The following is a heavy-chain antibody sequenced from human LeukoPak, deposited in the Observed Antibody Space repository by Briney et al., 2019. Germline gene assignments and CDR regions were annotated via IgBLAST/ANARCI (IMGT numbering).Heavy chain of an antibody. CDR3: ARLGTSATYFEF. Sequence: GESLKISCKGSGYSFIRNWIGWVRQMPGKGLEWMAIIYPGDSDTRYSPSLQGQVTIPADKSISTAYLQWSSLTASDTAMYYCARLGTSATYFEFWGQGTLVTVPS. CDR1: GYSFIRNW. CDR2: IYPGDSDT. V-gene: IGHV5-51*01. D-gene: IGHD2-15*01. J-gene: IGHJ4*02.